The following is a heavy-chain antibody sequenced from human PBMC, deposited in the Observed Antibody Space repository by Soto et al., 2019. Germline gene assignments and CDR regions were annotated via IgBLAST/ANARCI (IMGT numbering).Heavy chain of an antibody. D-gene: IGHD3-9*01. CDR2: IYYSGST. J-gene: IGHJ4*02. CDR1: GGSISSYY. CDR3: ARGQRYFDWLLWAFDY. V-gene: IGHV4-59*12. Sequence: SETLSLTCTVSGGSISSYYWSWIRQPPGKGLEWIGYIYYSGSTNYNPSLKSRVTISVDTSKNQFSLKLSSVTAADTAVHYCARGQRYFDWLLWAFDYWGQGTLVTVSS.